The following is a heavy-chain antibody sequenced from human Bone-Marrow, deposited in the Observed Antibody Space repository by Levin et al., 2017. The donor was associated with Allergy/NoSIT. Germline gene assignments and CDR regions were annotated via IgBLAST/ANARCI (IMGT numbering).Heavy chain of an antibody. CDR1: GYTFSGYH. Sequence: PGGSLRLSCKASGYTFSGYHLHWVRQAPGQGLELMGWINPNSGATNYAQSFQDWVTMTRDASITTAYMELRSLKSDDTAVYYCARDLGERRHCSGGTCNSLGIALDLWGQGTLVTVSS. CDR2: INPNSGAT. V-gene: IGHV1-2*04. CDR3: ARDLGERRHCSGGTCNSLGIALDL. D-gene: IGHD2-15*01. J-gene: IGHJ5*02.